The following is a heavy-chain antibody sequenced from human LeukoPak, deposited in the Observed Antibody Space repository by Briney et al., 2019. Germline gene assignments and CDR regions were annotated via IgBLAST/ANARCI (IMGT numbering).Heavy chain of an antibody. CDR1: GFTFSSYW. V-gene: IGHV3-74*01. CDR2: IDTDGSST. Sequence: PGGSLRLSCAASGFTFSSYWLNWVRQAPGKGLVWVSRIDTDGSSTTYADSVKGRFTISRDNAKNMLYLQMNTLRAEDTTVYYCARGLTIFGVVTDGLDIWGQGTQVTVSS. J-gene: IGHJ3*02. D-gene: IGHD3-3*01. CDR3: ARGLTIFGVVTDGLDI.